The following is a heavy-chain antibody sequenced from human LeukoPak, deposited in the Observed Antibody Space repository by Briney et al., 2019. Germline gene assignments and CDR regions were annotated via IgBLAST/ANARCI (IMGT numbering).Heavy chain of an antibody. D-gene: IGHD4/OR15-4a*01. J-gene: IGHJ4*02. CDR2: INHGGST. Sequence: SETLSLTCAVYGGSLSGYYWSWIRQSPGEGLEWIGEINHGGSTNYNPSPKSRVTMSVDTSKNHFSLKLSSVTAADTAVYFCAREGRMSMGIEYWGQGTLVTVSS. CDR3: AREGRMSMGIEY. CDR1: GGSLSGYY. V-gene: IGHV4-34*01.